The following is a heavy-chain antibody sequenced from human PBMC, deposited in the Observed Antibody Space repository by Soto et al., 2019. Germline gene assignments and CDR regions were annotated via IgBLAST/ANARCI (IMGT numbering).Heavy chain of an antibody. V-gene: IGHV4-30-2*01. CDR1: GASITYGGYS. Sequence: SETLSLTCTVSGASITYGGYSWSWIRQTPGKGLEWIGYINHLETTFYNPSFESRLSLSIDRAKNQFSLILNSMSAADRAIYFCARGGGSDSFDYWGQGILVTVSS. D-gene: IGHD1-26*01. CDR3: ARGGGSDSFDY. CDR2: INHLETT. J-gene: IGHJ4*02.